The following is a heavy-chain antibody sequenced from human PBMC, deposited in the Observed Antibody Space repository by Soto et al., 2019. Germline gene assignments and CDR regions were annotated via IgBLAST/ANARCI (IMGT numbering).Heavy chain of an antibody. V-gene: IGHV1-3*01. CDR1: GYTFTRYT. CDR3: ARGIATGQLDP. Sequence: SVKGSCKASGYTFTRYTMNWVRQAPGQRLEWMGWINPDNGNTKSSQKFQDRVIITRDTSASTAYMDLSSLRSEDTAVYYCARGIATGQLDPWGQGTLVTVSS. J-gene: IGHJ5*02. CDR2: INPDNGNT. D-gene: IGHD2-15*01.